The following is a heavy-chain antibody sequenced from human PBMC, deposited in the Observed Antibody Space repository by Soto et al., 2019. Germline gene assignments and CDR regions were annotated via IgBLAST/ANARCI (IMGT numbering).Heavy chain of an antibody. CDR1: GFTFSSYA. Sequence: PGGSLRLSCAASGFTFSSYAMHWVRQAPGKGLEWVAVISYDGGNKYYADSVKGRFTISRDNSKNTLYLQMNSLRAEDTAVYYCARDSLTRIGYCSGGSCYGEDYWGQGTLVTVSS. CDR3: ARDSLTRIGYCSGGSCYGEDY. D-gene: IGHD2-15*01. CDR2: ISYDGGNK. J-gene: IGHJ4*02. V-gene: IGHV3-30-3*01.